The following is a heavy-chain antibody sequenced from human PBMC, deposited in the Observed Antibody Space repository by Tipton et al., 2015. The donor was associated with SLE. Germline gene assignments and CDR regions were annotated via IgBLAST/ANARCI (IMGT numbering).Heavy chain of an antibody. Sequence: LRLSCAASGFNFRGHWMDWVRQVPGKGLVWLSRMNSDGSNVFYADSVMGRFTISRDNAKNTVYLQMNSLRAEDSALYYCVREGDTAFDYWGQGTLVSVSS. CDR2: MNSDGSNV. CDR1: GFNFRGHW. D-gene: IGHD5-18*01. CDR3: VREGDTAFDY. V-gene: IGHV3-74*01. J-gene: IGHJ4*02.